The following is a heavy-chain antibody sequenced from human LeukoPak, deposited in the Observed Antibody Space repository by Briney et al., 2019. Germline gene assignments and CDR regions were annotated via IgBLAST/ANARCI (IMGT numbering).Heavy chain of an antibody. Sequence: GGSLRLSCAASGFTFSSYAMSWVRQAPGKGLEWVAVISYDGSNKYYADSVKGRFTISRDNSKNTLYLQMNSLRAEDTAVYYCARDHLGFGSGSYYKYNWFDPWGQGTLVTVSS. CDR1: GFTFSSYA. CDR2: ISYDGSNK. J-gene: IGHJ5*02. CDR3: ARDHLGFGSGSYYKYNWFDP. D-gene: IGHD3-10*01. V-gene: IGHV3-30*04.